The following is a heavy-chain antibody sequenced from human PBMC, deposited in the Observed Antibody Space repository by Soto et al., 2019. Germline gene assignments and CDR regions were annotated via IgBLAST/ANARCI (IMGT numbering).Heavy chain of an antibody. Sequence: SETLSLTCAVSSGSISSSNWWSWVRQPPGKGLEWIGEIYHSGSTNYNPSLKSRVTISVDKSKNQFSLKLSSVTAADTAVYYCARERGTSPGRRWFDPWGQGTLVTVSS. J-gene: IGHJ5*02. V-gene: IGHV4-4*02. CDR3: ARERGTSPGRRWFDP. D-gene: IGHD1-1*01. CDR1: SGSISSSNW. CDR2: IYHSGST.